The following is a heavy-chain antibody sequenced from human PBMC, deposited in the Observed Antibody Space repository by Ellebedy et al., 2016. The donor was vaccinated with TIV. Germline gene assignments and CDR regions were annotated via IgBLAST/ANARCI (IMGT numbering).Heavy chain of an antibody. CDR3: ARAKYCSGGSCPYYFDY. Sequence: PGGSLRLSCAASGFTFSSYWMSWVRQAPGKGLEWVANIKQDGSEKYYVDSVKGRFTISRDNAKNSLYLQMNSLRAEDTAVYYCARAKYCSGGSCPYYFDYWGQGTLVTVSS. V-gene: IGHV3-7*01. J-gene: IGHJ4*02. CDR2: IKQDGSEK. D-gene: IGHD2-15*01. CDR1: GFTFSSYW.